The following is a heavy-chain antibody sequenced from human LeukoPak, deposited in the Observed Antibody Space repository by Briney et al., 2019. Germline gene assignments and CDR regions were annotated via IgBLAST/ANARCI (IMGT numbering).Heavy chain of an antibody. J-gene: IGHJ5*02. V-gene: IGHV3-53*01. Sequence: GGSLRLSCAASGFTVSTNYMSWVRQAPGKGLEWVSVLYSGGSTYYADSVKGRFTISRDNSKNTLYLQMNSLRAEDTAVYYCARDLAYCGGDCYSGWFDPWGQGTLVTVSS. CDR2: LYSGGST. D-gene: IGHD2-21*02. CDR3: ARDLAYCGGDCYSGWFDP. CDR1: GFTVSTNY.